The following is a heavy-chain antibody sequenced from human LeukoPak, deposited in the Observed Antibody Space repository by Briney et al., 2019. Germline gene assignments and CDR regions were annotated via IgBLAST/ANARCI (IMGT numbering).Heavy chain of an antibody. V-gene: IGHV4-59*01. CDR3: ASATWPRGPYSSSWNAYFDY. D-gene: IGHD6-13*01. J-gene: IGHJ4*02. CDR1: GGSISSYY. CDR2: IYYSGST. Sequence: SETLSLTCTVSGGSISSYYWSWIRQPPGKGLEWIGYIYYSGSTNYNPSLKSRVTISVDTSKNQFSLKLSSVTAADTAVYYRASATWPRGPYSSSWNAYFDYWGQGTLVTVSS.